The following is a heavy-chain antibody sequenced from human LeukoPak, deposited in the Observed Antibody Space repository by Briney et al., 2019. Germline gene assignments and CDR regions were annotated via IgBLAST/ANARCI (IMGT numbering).Heavy chain of an antibody. D-gene: IGHD5-18*01. J-gene: IGHJ5*02. CDR3: ARDDFVDIAMVRLYH. V-gene: IGHV4-59*12. Sequence: SETLSLTCTVSDGSISSYYWSWIRQPPGKGLEWIGYIYYSGSTNYNPSLKSRVSISIDKSKNQFSLKLSSVTAADTAIYYCARDDFVDIAMVRLYHWGQGTLVTVSS. CDR2: IYYSGST. CDR1: DGSISSYY.